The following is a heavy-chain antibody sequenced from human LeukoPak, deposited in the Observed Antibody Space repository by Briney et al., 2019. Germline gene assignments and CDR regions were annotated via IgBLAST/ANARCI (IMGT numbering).Heavy chain of an antibody. CDR1: GYTFTSYG. D-gene: IGHD4-17*01. CDR3: AREDLYGDAFDY. J-gene: IGHJ4*02. Sequence: ASVKVSCKASGYTFTSYGISWVRQAPGQGLEWMGWISAYNGNTNYAQKLQGRVTMTTDTSTSTAYMELRSLRPDDTAVYYCAREDLYGDAFDYWGQGTLVTVSS. V-gene: IGHV1-18*01. CDR2: ISAYNGNT.